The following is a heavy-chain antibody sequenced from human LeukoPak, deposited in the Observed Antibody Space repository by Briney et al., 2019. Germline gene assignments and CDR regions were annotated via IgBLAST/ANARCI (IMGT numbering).Heavy chain of an antibody. CDR3: ANLGEMNDY. D-gene: IGHD2-21*01. J-gene: IGHJ4*02. CDR2: INPKNGGT. V-gene: IGHV1-2*02. Sequence: ASVKVSCKASGYTFTGYYIHWVRQAPGRGLEWMGWINPKNGGTNYAQKFQGRVTMTRDTSISTAYMELSGLRSDDTAVYYCANLGEMNDYWGQGTLVTVSS. CDR1: GYTFTGYY.